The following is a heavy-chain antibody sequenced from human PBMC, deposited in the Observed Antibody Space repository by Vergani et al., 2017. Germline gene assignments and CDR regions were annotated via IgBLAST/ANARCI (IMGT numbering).Heavy chain of an antibody. J-gene: IGHJ6*02. CDR1: GGSFSGYY. D-gene: IGHD3-9*01. Sequence: QVQLQQWGAGLLKPSETLSLTCAVYGGSFSGYYWSWIRQPPGKGLEWIGEINHSGSTNYNPSLKSRVTISVDTSKNQFSLKLSSVTAADTAVYYCARVPPLYSVDWPRGSTYGMDVWGQGTTVTVSS. CDR3: ARVPPLYSVDWPRGSTYGMDV. V-gene: IGHV4-34*01. CDR2: INHSGST.